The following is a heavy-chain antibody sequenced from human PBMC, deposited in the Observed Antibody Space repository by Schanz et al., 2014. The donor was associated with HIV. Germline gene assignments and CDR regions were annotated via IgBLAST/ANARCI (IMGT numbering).Heavy chain of an antibody. D-gene: IGHD6-19*01. CDR2: ISYDGSNK. V-gene: IGHV3-30*03. J-gene: IGHJ4*02. CDR3: ARDFSGWTEFDY. Sequence: VQLLESGGGLVQPGGSLRLSCAASGFLFSSYGMSWVRQAPGKGLEWVAVISYDGSNKYYADSVKGRFTISRDNSKNTLYLQMNSLRAEDTAVYYCARDFSGWTEFDYWGQGTLVTVSS. CDR1: GFLFSSYG.